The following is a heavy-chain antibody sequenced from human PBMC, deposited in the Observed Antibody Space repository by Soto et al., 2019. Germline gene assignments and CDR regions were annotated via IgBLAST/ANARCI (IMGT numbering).Heavy chain of an antibody. V-gene: IGHV3-11*01. D-gene: IGHD3-3*01. Sequence: PGGSLRLSCAASGFTFSDYYMSWIRQAPGKGLEWVSYISSSGSTIYYADSVKGRFTISRDNAKNSLYLQMNSLRAEDTAVYYCARDNYDFWSGYPGWFDPWGQGTLVTVSS. CDR1: GFTFSDYY. CDR2: ISSSGSTI. J-gene: IGHJ5*02. CDR3: ARDNYDFWSGYPGWFDP.